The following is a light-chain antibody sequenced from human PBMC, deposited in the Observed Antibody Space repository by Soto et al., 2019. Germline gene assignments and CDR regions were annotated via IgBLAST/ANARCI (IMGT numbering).Light chain of an antibody. CDR3: GTWDSSLTAGV. CDR1: SSNIGNNY. V-gene: IGLV1-51*01. J-gene: IGLJ2*01. CDR2: DND. Sequence: QSVLTQPPSVSAAPGQKVTISCSGSSSNIGNNYVSWYQQLPGTAPKLLIYDNDKRPSGIPDRFSGSKSGTSATLGVTGLQTGDEAVYYCGTWDSSLTAGVSGGGTKLTVL.